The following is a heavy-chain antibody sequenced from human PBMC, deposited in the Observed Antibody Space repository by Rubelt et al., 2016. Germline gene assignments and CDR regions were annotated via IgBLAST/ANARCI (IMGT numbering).Heavy chain of an antibody. CDR2: INHSGST. J-gene: IGHJ4*02. D-gene: IGHD3-16*01. V-gene: IGHV4-34*01. CDR3: ARVTGGSSDY. CDR1: GWSFSGYY. Sequence: QVQQQQWGAGLLKPSETLSLTCAVYGWSFSGYYWSLIRQPPGEGLEWIGEINHSGSTNYNPSLKSRVTLSVDTSKNQFSLKLSSVTAADTAVYYCARVTGGSSDYWGQGTLVTVSS.